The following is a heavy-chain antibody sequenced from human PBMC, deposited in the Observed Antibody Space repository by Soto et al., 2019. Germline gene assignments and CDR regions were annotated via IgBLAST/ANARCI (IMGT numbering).Heavy chain of an antibody. Sequence: QVQLEQSGDEVKKPGASVKVSCKASGYTFTSYGISWVRQAPGQGLEWMGWISAYNGKTNYAQKLQGRVTMTTDTSTSSACMELRSLKADDTVVYYCARLTRAQVACDIRVQGKMVTVFS. J-gene: IGHJ3*02. CDR2: ISAYNGKT. CDR3: ARLTRAQVACDI. V-gene: IGHV1-18*01. D-gene: IGHD3-10*01. CDR1: GYTFTSYG.